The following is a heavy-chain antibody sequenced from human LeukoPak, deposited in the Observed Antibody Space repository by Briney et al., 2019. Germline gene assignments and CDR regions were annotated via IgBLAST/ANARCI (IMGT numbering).Heavy chain of an antibody. D-gene: IGHD3-10*01. J-gene: IGHJ4*02. Sequence: SQTLSLTCTVSGGSISSGDYYWSWIRQPPGTGLEWVGYVHYSGSTHYSPSLKSRVTISVDTSKNQFYLKLSSVTAADTAVYYCARVDVSGIVGYWGQGTLVTVSS. CDR1: GGSISSGDYY. CDR2: VHYSGST. CDR3: ARVDVSGIVGY. V-gene: IGHV4-30-4*01.